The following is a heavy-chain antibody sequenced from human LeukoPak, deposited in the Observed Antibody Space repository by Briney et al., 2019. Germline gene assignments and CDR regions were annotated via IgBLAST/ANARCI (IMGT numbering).Heavy chain of an antibody. D-gene: IGHD1-26*01. CDR1: GGSVSSSSYF. CDR3: ARDRNPIVGATNFDY. CDR2: IYYSGST. V-gene: IGHV4-61*01. Sequence: SETLSLTCTVSGGSVSSSSYFWSWIRQPPVKGLEWIGYIYYSGSTNYNPSLKSRVTISVDTSKNQFSLKLSSVTAAGTAVYYCARDRNPIVGATNFDYWGQGTLVTVSS. J-gene: IGHJ4*02.